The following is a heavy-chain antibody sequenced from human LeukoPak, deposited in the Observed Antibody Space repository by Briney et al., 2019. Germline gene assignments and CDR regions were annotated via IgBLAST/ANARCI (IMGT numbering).Heavy chain of an antibody. Sequence: GESLKISCKGSGYSFTSYWIGWVRQMPGKGLEWMGIIYPGDSGTRYSPSFQGQVTISADKSISTAYLQWSSLKASDTAMYYCARYCSGGSCRLFDYWAREPWSPSPQ. J-gene: IGHJ4*02. V-gene: IGHV5-51*01. CDR3: ARYCSGGSCRLFDY. CDR2: IYPGDSGT. D-gene: IGHD2-15*01. CDR1: GYSFTSYW.